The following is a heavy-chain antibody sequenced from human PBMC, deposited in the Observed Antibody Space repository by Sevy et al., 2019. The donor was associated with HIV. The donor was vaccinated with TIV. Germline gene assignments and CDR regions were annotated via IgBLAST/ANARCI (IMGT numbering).Heavy chain of an antibody. J-gene: IGHJ6*03. V-gene: IGHV3-7*01. Sequence: GGSLRLSCAASGFNFSNYWMSWVRQAPGKGLEWVANIRQDGGEQYYADSVKGRFTISRDNAKNSLSVQMSSLRAEDTAVYYCARELSSGDWGKDFYYCMDVWGKGTTVTVSS. D-gene: IGHD7-27*01. CDR1: GFNFSNYW. CDR2: IRQDGGEQ. CDR3: ARELSSGDWGKDFYYCMDV.